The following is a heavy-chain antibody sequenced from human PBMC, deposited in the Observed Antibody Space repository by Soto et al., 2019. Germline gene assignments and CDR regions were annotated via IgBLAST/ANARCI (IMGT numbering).Heavy chain of an antibody. Sequence: QVQLQEPGPGLVKPLETLSLTCIVSGGSISSYYWTWTRQPPGKGLEWIGCVYNGATTSYNPSLKSRVTISVDTSKNQFSLKLTSVTAADTAMYYCARDDSERPATYWGQGTLVTVSS. CDR2: VYNGATT. CDR1: GGSISSYY. V-gene: IGHV4-59*01. D-gene: IGHD3-10*01. CDR3: ARDDSERPATY. J-gene: IGHJ4*02.